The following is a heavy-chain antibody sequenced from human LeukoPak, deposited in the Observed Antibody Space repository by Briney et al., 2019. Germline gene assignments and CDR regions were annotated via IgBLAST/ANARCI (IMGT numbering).Heavy chain of an antibody. CDR2: LSGSGSSA. CDR1: GFTFSTYA. Sequence: PGGSLRLSCAASGFTFSTYAMSWVRQAPGKGLEWVSGLSGSGSSAYYADSVKGRFTISRDTSKNTLYLQMNSLRPEDTAVYYCAKGLTNLGDDWGQGALVTV. D-gene: IGHD3-9*01. J-gene: IGHJ4*02. CDR3: AKGLTNLGDD. V-gene: IGHV3-23*01.